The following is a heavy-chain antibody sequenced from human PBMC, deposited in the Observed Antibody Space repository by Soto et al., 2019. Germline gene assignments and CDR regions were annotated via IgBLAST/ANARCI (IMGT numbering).Heavy chain of an antibody. Sequence: KTLGASVKVSCKASGGTFSSYAISWVRQAPGQGLEWMGGIIPIFGTANYAQKFQGRVTITADESTSTAYMELSSLRSEDTAVYYCARDLYGSGWYGVNYYYYGMDVWGQGTTVTVSS. CDR1: GGTFSSYA. CDR3: ARDLYGSGWYGVNYYYYGMDV. J-gene: IGHJ6*02. CDR2: IIPIFGTA. V-gene: IGHV1-69*13. D-gene: IGHD6-19*01.